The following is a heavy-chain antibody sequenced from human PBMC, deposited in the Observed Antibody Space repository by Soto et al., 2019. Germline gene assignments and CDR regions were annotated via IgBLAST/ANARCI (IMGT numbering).Heavy chain of an antibody. CDR1: GGSISSYY. CDR3: ARTGRKDYDFWSGHYYFDY. CDR2: IYYSGST. V-gene: IGHV4-59*08. Sequence: PSDTLSLTCTVSGGSISSYYWSWIRQPPGKGLEWIGYIYYSGSTNYNPSLKSRVTISVDTSKNQFSLKLSSVTAADTAVYYCARTGRKDYDFWSGHYYFDYWGQGTLVTVSS. D-gene: IGHD3-3*01. J-gene: IGHJ4*02.